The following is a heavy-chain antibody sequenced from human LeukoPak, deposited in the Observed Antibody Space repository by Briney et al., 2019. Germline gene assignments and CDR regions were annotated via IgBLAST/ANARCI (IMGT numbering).Heavy chain of an antibody. Sequence: GGSLRLSCAASGFTFSSHTMNWVRQAPGKGLEWVSSISSSSSYIYYADSVKGRFTISRDNAKNSLYLQMNSLRAEDTAVYYCARSGIDSDYWGQGTLVTVSS. V-gene: IGHV3-21*01. CDR2: ISSSSSYI. CDR3: ARSGIDSDY. J-gene: IGHJ4*02. CDR1: GFTFSSHT. D-gene: IGHD2-15*01.